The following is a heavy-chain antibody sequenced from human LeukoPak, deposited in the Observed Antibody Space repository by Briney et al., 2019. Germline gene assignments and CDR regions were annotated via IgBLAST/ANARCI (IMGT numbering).Heavy chain of an antibody. CDR1: GYTFTSYY. V-gene: IGHV1-46*01. Sequence: ASVKVSCKASGYTFTSYYMHWVRQAPGQGLEWMGIINPSGGSTSYAQKFQGRVTMTRDTSTSTVYMELSSLRSEDTAVYYCARDQEVGADYYYYYYGMDVWGQGTTVTVSS. CDR2: INPSGGST. J-gene: IGHJ6*02. CDR3: ARDQEVGADYYYYYYGMDV. D-gene: IGHD1-26*01.